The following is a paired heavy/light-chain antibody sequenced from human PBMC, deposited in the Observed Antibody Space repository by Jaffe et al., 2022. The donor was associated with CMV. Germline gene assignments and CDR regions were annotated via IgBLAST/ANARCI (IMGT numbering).Light chain of an antibody. J-gene: IGLJ3*02. CDR1: SGSIASNY. V-gene: IGLV6-57*04. CDR2: EDN. Sequence: NFMLTQPHSVSESPGKTVTISCTRSSGSIASNYVQWYQQRPGSAPTTVIYEDNQRPSGVPDRFSGSIDSSSNSASLTISGLKTEDEADYYCQSYDSSTAVFGGGTKLTVL. CDR3: QSYDSSTAV.
Heavy chain of an antibody. CDR1: GFTFSSYA. J-gene: IGHJ4*02. CDR3: AKSIEITFGGVIVQYYFDY. CDR2: ISGSGGST. Sequence: EVQLVESGGGLVQPGGSLRLSCAASGFTFSSYAMSWVRQAPGKGLEWVSAISGSGGSTYYADSVKGRFTISRDNSKNTLYLQMNSLRAEDTAVYYCAKSIEITFGGVIVQYYFDYWGQGTLVTVSS. D-gene: IGHD3-16*02. V-gene: IGHV3-23*04.